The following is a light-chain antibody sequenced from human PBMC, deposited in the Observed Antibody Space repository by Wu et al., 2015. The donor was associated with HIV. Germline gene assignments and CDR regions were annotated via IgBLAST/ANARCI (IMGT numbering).Light chain of an antibody. CDR2: STS. Sequence: RVLTQSPGTLSLSPGDRATLSCRASQSVPSDHLAWYQHRPGQAPRLLIHSTSIRASGTPDRFSGSGSGTDFTLTISRLEPEDFAVYYCQGRAFGGGTKVEIQ. CDR1: QSVPSDH. CDR3: QGRA. V-gene: IGKV3-20*01. J-gene: IGKJ4*01.